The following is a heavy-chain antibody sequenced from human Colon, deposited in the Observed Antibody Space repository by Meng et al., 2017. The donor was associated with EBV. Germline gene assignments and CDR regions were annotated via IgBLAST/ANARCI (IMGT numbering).Heavy chain of an antibody. V-gene: IGHV4-4*02. CDR2: IYHGGNT. J-gene: IGHJ4*02. D-gene: IGHD5-24*01. Sequence: VQLQEAGQGLGEPSGTWSLPCAVSGASISSNNWWSWVRQPPGKGLEWIGEIYHGGNTNYNPSLKSRVTISVDRSNDQFSLSLSSVTAADTAVYYCARGNAYNAPSFDYWGQGTLVTVSS. CDR1: GASISSNNW. CDR3: ARGNAYNAPSFDY.